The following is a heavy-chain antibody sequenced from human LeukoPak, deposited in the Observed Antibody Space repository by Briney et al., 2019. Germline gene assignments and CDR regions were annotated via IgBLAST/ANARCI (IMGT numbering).Heavy chain of an antibody. CDR2: IYSGGST. V-gene: IGHV3-53*04. CDR1: GFTVSSNY. CDR3: ARTAPGGCIDY. J-gene: IGHJ4*02. D-gene: IGHD6-19*01. Sequence: DPGGSLRLSCAASGFTVSSNYMSWVRQAPGKGLEWVSVIYSGGSTYYADSVKGRFTISRHNSKNTLYLQMNSLGAEDTAVYYCARTAPGGCIDYWGQGTLVTVSS.